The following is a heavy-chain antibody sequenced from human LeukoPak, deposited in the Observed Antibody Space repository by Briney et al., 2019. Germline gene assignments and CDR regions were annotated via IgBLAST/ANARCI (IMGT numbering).Heavy chain of an antibody. Sequence: PGGSLRLSCAGSGFTFSNAWMTWVRQAPGRGLEWVGRIKSKSDGGTADYAAPVKDRFTISRDDSKNTLYLQMNNLNTEDTAVYYCTWGAAVFDYWGQGTLVTVSS. CDR2: IKSKSDGGTA. J-gene: IGHJ4*02. D-gene: IGHD1-26*01. V-gene: IGHV3-15*01. CDR3: TWGAAVFDY. CDR1: GFTFSNAW.